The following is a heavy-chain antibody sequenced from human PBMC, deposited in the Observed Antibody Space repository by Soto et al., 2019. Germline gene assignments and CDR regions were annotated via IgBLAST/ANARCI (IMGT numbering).Heavy chain of an antibody. V-gene: IGHV1-18*01. D-gene: IGHD2-21*01. CDR2: ISAYNGNT. CDR1: GYTFTSYG. CDR3: AGGSKSRAYCGGDCYHFDL. Sequence: ASVKVSCKASGYTFTSYGISWVRQAPGQGLEWMGWISAYNGNTNYAQKLQGRVTMTTDTSTSTAYMELRSLRSDDTAVYYCAGGSKSRAYCGGDCYHFDLWGRGTLVTVSS. J-gene: IGHJ2*01.